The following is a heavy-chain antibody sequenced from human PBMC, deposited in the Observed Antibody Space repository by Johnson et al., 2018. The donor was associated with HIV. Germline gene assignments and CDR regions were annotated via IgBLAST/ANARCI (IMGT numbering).Heavy chain of an antibody. CDR1: GLTFDDYG. D-gene: IGHD6-13*01. Sequence: EVQLVESGGGLVQPGGSLRLSCAASGLTFDDYGMSWVRQAPGKGLEWVSDINWNGGSTRYTDSVKGRFTISRDNAKNTLYLQMNSLRAEDTAVYYCARVEAAAGLAFDIWGQGTMVTVSS. J-gene: IGHJ3*02. V-gene: IGHV3-20*04. CDR3: ARVEAAAGLAFDI. CDR2: INWNGGST.